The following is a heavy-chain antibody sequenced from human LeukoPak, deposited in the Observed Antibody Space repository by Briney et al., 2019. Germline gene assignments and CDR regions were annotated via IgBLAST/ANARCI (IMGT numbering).Heavy chain of an antibody. CDR1: GFTFSSYA. D-gene: IGHD3-10*01. J-gene: IGHJ4*02. Sequence: GGSLRLSCAASGFTFSSYAMHWVRQAPGKGLEWVAFIRYDGSNKYYADSVKGRFTISRDNSKNTLYLQMNSLKAEDTAVYYCAIAGYYYGSGSYSLDYWGQGTLVTVSS. CDR2: IRYDGSNK. V-gene: IGHV3-30*02. CDR3: AIAGYYYGSGSYSLDY.